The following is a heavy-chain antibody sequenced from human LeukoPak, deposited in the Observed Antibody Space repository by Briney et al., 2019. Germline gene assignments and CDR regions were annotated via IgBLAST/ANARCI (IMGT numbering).Heavy chain of an antibody. CDR3: AKGQVPKGEIWTTVGYYYYGMDV. CDR1: GFTFSSYS. J-gene: IGHJ6*02. D-gene: IGHD4-11*01. V-gene: IGHV3-48*01. Sequence: PGGSLRLSCAASGFTFSSYSMNWVRQAPGKGLEWVSYISSSSSTIYYADSVKGRFTVSRDNSKNTLYLQMNSLRAEDTAVYYCAKGQVPKGEIWTTVGYYYYGMDVWGQGTTVTVSS. CDR2: ISSSSSTI.